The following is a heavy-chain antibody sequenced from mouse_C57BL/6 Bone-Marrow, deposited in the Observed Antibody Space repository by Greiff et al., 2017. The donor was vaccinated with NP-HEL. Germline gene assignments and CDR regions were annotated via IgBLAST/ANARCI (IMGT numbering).Heavy chain of an antibody. D-gene: IGHD2-2*01. CDR3: AGDRDGYDGFAY. V-gene: IGHV12-3*01. CDR2: ITHSGET. Sequence: VQLVESGPGLVKPSQSLFLTCSTTGFPITSGYYWFWIRQSPGKPLECMGYITHSGETFYNHSLQSPFSITRETSKNQFFLQLNSVTTEDTAMYYCAGDRDGYDGFAYWGQGTLVTVSA. CDR1: GFPITSGYY. J-gene: IGHJ3*01.